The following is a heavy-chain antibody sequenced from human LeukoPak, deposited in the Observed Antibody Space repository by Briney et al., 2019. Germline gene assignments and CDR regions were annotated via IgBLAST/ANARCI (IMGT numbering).Heavy chain of an antibody. V-gene: IGHV4-34*01. D-gene: IGHD2-15*01. Sequence: PSETLSLTCAVYGGSFSGYYWSWIRQPPGKGLEWIGEINHSGSTNYNPSLKSRVTISVDTSKSQFSLKLSSVTAADAAVYYCARSSRFDPWGQGTLVTVSS. CDR3: ARSSRFDP. CDR1: GGSFSGYY. J-gene: IGHJ5*02. CDR2: INHSGST.